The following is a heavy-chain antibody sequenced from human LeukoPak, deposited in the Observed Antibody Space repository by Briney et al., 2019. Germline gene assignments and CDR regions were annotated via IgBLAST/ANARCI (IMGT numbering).Heavy chain of an antibody. CDR1: GGTFSSYA. CDR3: ATRRGAYCGGDCYSINFDY. CDR2: IIPIFGTA. Sequence: SVKVSCKASGGTFSSYAISWVRQAPGQGLEWMGGIIPIFGTANYAQEFQGRVTITADESTSTAYMELSSLRSEDTAVYYCATRRGAYCGGDCYSINFDYWGQGTLVTVSS. J-gene: IGHJ4*02. V-gene: IGHV1-69*13. D-gene: IGHD2-21*02.